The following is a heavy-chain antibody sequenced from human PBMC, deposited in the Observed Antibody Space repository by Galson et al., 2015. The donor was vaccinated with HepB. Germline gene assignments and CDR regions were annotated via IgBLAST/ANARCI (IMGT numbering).Heavy chain of an antibody. J-gene: IGHJ4*02. D-gene: IGHD6-13*01. CDR1: GGTFSSYT. V-gene: IGHV1-69*04. Sequence: SVKVSCKASGGTFSSYTISWVRQAPGRGLEWMGRIIPILGIANYAQKFQGRVTITADKSTSTAYMELSSLRSEDTAVYYCARDLGGYSSSPFDYWGQGTLVTVSS. CDR2: IIPILGIA. CDR3: ARDLGGYSSSPFDY.